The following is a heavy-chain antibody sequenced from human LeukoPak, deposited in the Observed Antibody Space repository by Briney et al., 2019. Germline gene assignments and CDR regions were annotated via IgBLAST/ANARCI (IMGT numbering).Heavy chain of an antibody. Sequence: GGSLRLSCAASGFTFSDHYMDWVRQAPGKGLEWVGRTRDKANGYTTDYAASVRGRFTISRDDSKNPLHLQMNSLKTEDTAVYYCARYYYDSSGYYRFDYWGQGTLVTVSS. CDR1: GFTFSDHY. D-gene: IGHD3-22*01. J-gene: IGHJ4*02. V-gene: IGHV3-72*01. CDR2: TRDKANGYTT. CDR3: ARYYYDSSGYYRFDY.